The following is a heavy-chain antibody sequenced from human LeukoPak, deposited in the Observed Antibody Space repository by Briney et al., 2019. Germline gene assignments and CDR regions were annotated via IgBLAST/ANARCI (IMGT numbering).Heavy chain of an antibody. J-gene: IGHJ1*01. Sequence: KPSETLSLTCAVYGGSFSGYYWSWIRQPPGKGLEWIGEISHSGSTNYNPSLKSRVTISVDTSKNQFSLKLSSVTAADAAVYYCAIPMSQYSSSSRRALHSQQYFQHWGQGTLVTVSS. CDR3: AIPMSQYSSSSRRALHSQQYFQH. CDR2: ISHSGST. V-gene: IGHV4-34*01. D-gene: IGHD6-6*01. CDR1: GGSFSGYY.